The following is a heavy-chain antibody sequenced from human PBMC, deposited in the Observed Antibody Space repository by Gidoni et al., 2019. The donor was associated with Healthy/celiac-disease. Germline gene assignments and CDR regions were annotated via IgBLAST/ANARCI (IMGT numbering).Heavy chain of an antibody. V-gene: IGHV4-4*02. D-gene: IGHD2-2*01. CDR3: AAAIVVVPAAIGNWFDP. Sequence: QVQLQESGPGLVKPSGTLSLTCAVSGGSISSSHWWSWVRQPPGKGLEWIGESYHSGSTNYNPSLKSRVTISVDKSKNQFSLKLSSVTAADTAVYYCAAAIVVVPAAIGNWFDPWGQGTLVTVSS. CDR2: SYHSGST. CDR1: GGSISSSHW. J-gene: IGHJ5*02.